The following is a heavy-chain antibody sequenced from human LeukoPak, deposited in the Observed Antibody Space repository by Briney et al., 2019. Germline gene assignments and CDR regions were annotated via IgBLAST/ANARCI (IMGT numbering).Heavy chain of an antibody. J-gene: IGHJ4*02. D-gene: IGHD3-22*01. V-gene: IGHV4-34*01. CDR2: INDSGST. CDR1: GGSFSGYN. Sequence: SETLSLTCAVYGGSFSGYNWSWIRQPPGKGLEWIGEINDSGSTNYNPSLKSRVTISVDTSKNQFSLKLSSVTAADTAVYCCAREDYYDSSGYLEQGYFDYWGQGTLVTVSS. CDR3: AREDYYDSSGYLEQGYFDY.